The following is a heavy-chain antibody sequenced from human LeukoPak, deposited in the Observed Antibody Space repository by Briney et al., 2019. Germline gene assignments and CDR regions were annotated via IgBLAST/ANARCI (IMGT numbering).Heavy chain of an antibody. CDR1: GGSVSSGSYY. CDR3: ARESIWFDP. J-gene: IGHJ5*02. Sequence: SETLSLTCTVSGGSVSSGSYYWSWIRQPPGKGLEWIGAIYYSGSTNYNPSLKSRVTISVDTSKNQFSLKLSSVTAADTAVYYCARESIWFDPWGQGTLVTVSS. CDR2: IYYSGST. V-gene: IGHV4-61*01.